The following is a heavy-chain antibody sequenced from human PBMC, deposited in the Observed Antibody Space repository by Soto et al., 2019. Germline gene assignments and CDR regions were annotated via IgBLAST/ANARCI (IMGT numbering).Heavy chain of an antibody. Sequence: PSETLSLTCTVSGGSVSSGSYYWSWIRQPPGKGLGWIGYIYYSGSTNYNPSLKSRVTISVDTSKNQFSLKLSSVTAADTAVYYCARDSIAVAGAEDYWGQGTLVTVSS. CDR3: ARDSIAVAGAEDY. D-gene: IGHD6-19*01. CDR1: GGSVSSGSYY. J-gene: IGHJ4*02. V-gene: IGHV4-61*01. CDR2: IYYSGST.